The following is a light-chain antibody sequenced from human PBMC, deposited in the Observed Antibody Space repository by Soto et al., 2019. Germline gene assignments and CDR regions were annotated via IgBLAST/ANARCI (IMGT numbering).Light chain of an antibody. CDR1: QTVSSY. CDR3: LQLTSYPLT. J-gene: IGKJ3*01. CDR2: DAS. Sequence: EIVLTQSPATLSLSTGERATLSCRASQTVSSYLLWYQQKPGQAPRLLIYDASNRASGTPARFSGSGSETDFTLTISSLEPEDFATYYCLQLTSYPLTFGPGTKVDIK. V-gene: IGKV3-11*01.